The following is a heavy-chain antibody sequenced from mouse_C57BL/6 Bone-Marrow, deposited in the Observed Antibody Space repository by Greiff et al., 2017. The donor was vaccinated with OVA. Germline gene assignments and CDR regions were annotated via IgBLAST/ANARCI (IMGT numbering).Heavy chain of an antibody. CDR1: GFSLTSYG. CDR2: IWSGGST. J-gene: IGHJ1*03. CDR3: ARKGVWFWYFDV. V-gene: IGHV2-2*01. D-gene: IGHD2-10*02. Sequence: VKVVESGPGLVQPSQSLSITCTVSGFSLTSYGVHWVRQSPGKGLEWLGVIWSGGSTDYNAAFISRLSISKDNSKSQVFFKMNSLQADDTAIYYCARKGVWFWYFDVWGTGTTVTVSS.